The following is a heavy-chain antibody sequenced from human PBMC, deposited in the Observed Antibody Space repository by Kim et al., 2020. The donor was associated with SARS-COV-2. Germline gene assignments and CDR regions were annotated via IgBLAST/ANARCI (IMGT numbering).Heavy chain of an antibody. CDR3: ARVPVVAATPGRYAFDI. CDR2: ISAYNGNT. V-gene: IGHV1-18*01. J-gene: IGHJ3*02. Sequence: ASVKVSCKASGYTFTSYGISWVRQAPGQGLEWMGWISAYNGNTNYAQKLQGRVTMTTDTSTSTAYMELRSLRSDDTAVYYCARVPVVAATPGRYAFDIWGQGTMVTVSS. D-gene: IGHD2-15*01. CDR1: GYTFTSYG.